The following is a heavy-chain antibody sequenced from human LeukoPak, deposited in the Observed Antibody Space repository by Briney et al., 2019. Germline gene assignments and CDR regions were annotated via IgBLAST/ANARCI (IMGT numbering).Heavy chain of an antibody. J-gene: IGHJ4*02. V-gene: IGHV1-69*01. D-gene: IGHD3-16*01. CDR2: IIPIFGTA. CDR1: GGTFSSYA. CDR3: ARGYDYVWGSYHFDY. Sequence: SVKVSCKASGGTFSSYAISWVRQAPGQGLEWMGGIIPIFGTANYAQKFQGRVTITADESTSTAYMELSSLRSEDTAVYYCARGYDYVWGSYHFDYWGQGTLVTVSS.